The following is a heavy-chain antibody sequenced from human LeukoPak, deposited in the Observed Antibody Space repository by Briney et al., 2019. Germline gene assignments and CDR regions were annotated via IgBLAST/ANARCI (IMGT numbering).Heavy chain of an antibody. CDR1: GGSISSYY. J-gene: IGHJ3*02. D-gene: IGHD1-1*01. Sequence: PSETLSLTCTVSGGSISSYYWSWIRLPPGKGLECIGYIYYTGSTNYNPSLKSRVTISVDTSKNQFSLKLSSVTAADTAVYYCARDGIALRAFDIWGQGTMVTVSS. V-gene: IGHV4-59*12. CDR2: IYYTGST. CDR3: ARDGIALRAFDI.